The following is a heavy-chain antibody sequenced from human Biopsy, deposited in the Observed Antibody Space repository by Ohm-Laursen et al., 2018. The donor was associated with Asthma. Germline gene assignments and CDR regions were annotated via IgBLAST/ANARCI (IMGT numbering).Heavy chain of an antibody. CDR3: ARDVMEWYLPAFDF. CDR2: GGSYYDGGLK. Sequence: VGLSCAASGFTFRSYAMHWVRQAPGKGLEWVAVGGSYYDGGLKYYADSVNGRFTVSRDDSKNTLYLQMNSLRPDDTAVYYCARDVMEWYLPAFDFWGQGTLVTVSS. D-gene: IGHD3-3*01. J-gene: IGHJ4*02. V-gene: IGHV3-30-3*01. CDR1: GFTFRSYA.